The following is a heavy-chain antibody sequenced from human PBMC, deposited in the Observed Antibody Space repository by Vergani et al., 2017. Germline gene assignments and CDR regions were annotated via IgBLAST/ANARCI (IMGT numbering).Heavy chain of an antibody. D-gene: IGHD3-10*01. CDR1: GYTFSAYY. V-gene: IGHV1-46*03. Sequence: QVQLVQSGAEVKKSGASVKVSCKTSGYTFSAYYMHWVRQAPGKGLEWMGIITPGGSTDYGPKFQGRATMTRDTSTRTVYMDLTGLRSDDTAMYYCARTSSISGSYYNGEWDYWGQGTLVVVSS. J-gene: IGHJ4*02. CDR2: ITPGGST. CDR3: ARTSSISGSYYNGEWDY.